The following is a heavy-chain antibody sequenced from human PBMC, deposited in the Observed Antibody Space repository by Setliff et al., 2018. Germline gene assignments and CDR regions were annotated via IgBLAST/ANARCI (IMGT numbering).Heavy chain of an antibody. D-gene: IGHD3-3*01. CDR2: INQGGSDQ. J-gene: IGHJ5*02. CDR3: ARDVFDFRTGQDGT. CDR1: GFTFSSLW. Sequence: PGGSLRLSCSASGFTFSSLWMAWVRQAPGKGLEWVANINQGGSDQFYVESVKGRFTISRDNAKNSLYLQMNSLRVEDTAVYYCARDVFDFRTGQDGTWGQGTLVTVSS. V-gene: IGHV3-7*01.